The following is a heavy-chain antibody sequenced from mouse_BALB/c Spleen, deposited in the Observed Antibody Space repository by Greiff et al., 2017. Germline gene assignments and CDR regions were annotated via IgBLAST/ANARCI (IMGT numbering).Heavy chain of an antibody. V-gene: IGHV1-55*01. CDR2: IYPGSGST. CDR1: GYNFTSYW. Sequence: VQLQQPGAELVKPGTSVKLSCKASGYNFTSYWINWVKLRPGQGLEWIGDIYPGSGSTNYNEKFKSKATLTVDTSSSTAYMQLSSLASEDSALYYCARGYGSSFYWGQGTTLTVSS. D-gene: IGHD1-1*01. CDR3: ARGYGSSFY. J-gene: IGHJ2*01.